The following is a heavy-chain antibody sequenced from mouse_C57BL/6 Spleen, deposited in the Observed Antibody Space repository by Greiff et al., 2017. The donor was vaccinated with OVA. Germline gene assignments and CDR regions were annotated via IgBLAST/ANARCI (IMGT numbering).Heavy chain of an antibody. CDR1: GFTFSSYT. CDR2: ISGGGGNT. CDR3: ARHYGSSY. J-gene: IGHJ3*01. D-gene: IGHD1-1*01. V-gene: IGHV5-9*01. Sequence: EVKLMESGGGLVKPGGSLKLSCAASGFTFSSYTMSWVRQTPEKRLEWVATISGGGGNTYYPDSVKGRFTISRDNAKNTLYLQMSSLRSEDTALYYCARHYGSSYWGQGTLVTVSA.